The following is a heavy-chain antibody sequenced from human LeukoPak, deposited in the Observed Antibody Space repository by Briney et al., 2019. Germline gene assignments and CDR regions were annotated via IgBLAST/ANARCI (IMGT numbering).Heavy chain of an antibody. CDR2: ISSSSSYI. J-gene: IGHJ4*02. CDR3: ARDLSQTYYYDSSGYSFDY. Sequence: GGSLRLSCAASGFTFSSYTMNWVRQAPGKGLEWVSSISSSSSYIYYADSVQGRFTISRDNAKNSLYLQMNSLRAEDTAVYYCARDLSQTYYYDSSGYSFDYWGQGTLVTVSS. CDR1: GFTFSSYT. D-gene: IGHD3-22*01. V-gene: IGHV3-21*01.